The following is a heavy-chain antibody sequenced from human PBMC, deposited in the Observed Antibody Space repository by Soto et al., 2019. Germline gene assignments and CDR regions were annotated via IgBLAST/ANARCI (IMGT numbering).Heavy chain of an antibody. CDR2: MRWNSGSI. J-gene: IGHJ3*02. Sequence: GGSLNLPCASSGFTLDVYAMHGARQAPGKGLEWVSGMRWNSGSIGYADSVKGRFTISRDNAKNSLYLQMTSLRAEHTALCYLSNGRGETYIPRAFDIWGKGTMVPVTP. D-gene: IGHD2-2*02. CDR3: SNGRGETYIPRAFDI. CDR1: GFTLDVYA. V-gene: IGHV3-9*01.